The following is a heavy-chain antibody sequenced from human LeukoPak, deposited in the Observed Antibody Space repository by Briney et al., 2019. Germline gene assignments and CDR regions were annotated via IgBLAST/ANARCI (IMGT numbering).Heavy chain of an antibody. V-gene: IGHV3-48*01. D-gene: IGHD3-22*01. CDR1: GFTFSSFG. Sequence: GGSLRLSCAASGFTFSSFGMNWVRQAPGKGLEWVSYISSSSSTIYYADSVKGRFTISRDNAKNSLYLQMNSLRAEDTAVYYCARDFDYYDSSGYYAYFQHWGQGTLVTVSS. CDR3: ARDFDYYDSSGYYAYFQH. CDR2: ISSSSSTI. J-gene: IGHJ1*01.